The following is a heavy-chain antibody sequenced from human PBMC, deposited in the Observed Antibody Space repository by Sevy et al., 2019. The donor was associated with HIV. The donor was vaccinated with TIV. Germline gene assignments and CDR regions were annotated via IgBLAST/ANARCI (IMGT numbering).Heavy chain of an antibody. D-gene: IGHD6-13*01. CDR2: TRNKADGYTT. V-gene: IGHV3-72*01. CDR3: ATHAGIAAAGRVFDY. CDR1: GFTFSDHY. J-gene: IGHJ4*02. Sequence: GESLKISCVASGFTFSDHYMEWVRQAPGKGREWVGRTRNKADGYTTEYAASVKGRFTISRDDSKNSLYVQMNSLKTEDTAVYYCATHAGIAAAGRVFDYWGQGTLVTVSS.